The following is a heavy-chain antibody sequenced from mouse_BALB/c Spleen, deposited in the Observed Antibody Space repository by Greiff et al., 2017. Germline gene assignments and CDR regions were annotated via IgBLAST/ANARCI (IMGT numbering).Heavy chain of an antibody. CDR1: GYTFTDYN. CDR3: AREGDGNYGGAWFAY. D-gene: IGHD2-1*01. J-gene: IGHJ3*01. CDR2: IYPYNGGT. V-gene: IGHV1S29*02. Sequence: VQLKESGPELVKPGASVKISCKASGYTFTDYNMHWVKQSHGKSLEWIGYIYPYNGGTGYNQKFKSKATLTVDNSSSTAYMELRSLTSEDSAVYYGAREGDGNYGGAWFAYWGQGTLVTVSA.